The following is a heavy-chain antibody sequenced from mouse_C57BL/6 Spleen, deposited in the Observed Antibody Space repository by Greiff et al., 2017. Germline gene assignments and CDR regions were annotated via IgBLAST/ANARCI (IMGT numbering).Heavy chain of an antibody. CDR2: INPNNGGT. CDR3: ASYYSNRGY. Sequence: EVQLQQSGPELVKPGASVKISCKASGYTFTDYYMNWVKQSHGKSLEWIGDINPNNGGTSYNQKFKGKATLTVDKSSSTAYMELRSLTSEDSAVYYCASYYSNRGYWGQGTTLTVSS. D-gene: IGHD2-5*01. J-gene: IGHJ2*01. V-gene: IGHV1-26*01. CDR1: GYTFTDYY.